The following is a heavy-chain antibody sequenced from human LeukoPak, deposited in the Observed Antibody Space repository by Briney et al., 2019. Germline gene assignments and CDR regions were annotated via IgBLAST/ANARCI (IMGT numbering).Heavy chain of an antibody. Sequence: PSETLSLTCTVSGGSISSSSYYWGWIRQPPGKGLEWIGSIYYSGSAYYNPSLKSRVTISVDTSKNQFSLKLSSVTAADTAVYYCATRSYCSSTSCYVYFDYWGQGTLVTVSS. J-gene: IGHJ4*02. CDR3: ATRSYCSSTSCYVYFDY. D-gene: IGHD2-2*01. V-gene: IGHV4-39*01. CDR1: GGSISSSSYY. CDR2: IYYSGSA.